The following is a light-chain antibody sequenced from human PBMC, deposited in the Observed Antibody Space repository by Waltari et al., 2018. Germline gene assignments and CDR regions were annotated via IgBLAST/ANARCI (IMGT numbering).Light chain of an antibody. J-gene: IGKJ1*01. CDR1: QSVSRS. Sequence: IVLAQYPGTLSLSPGERATLSYRASQSVSRSLAWHQQKPGQAPRLLIYGTSIRATGSPDRFSGSGSGTDFSLTISRLESEDFAVYYCQHYVRLPATFGQGTKVEIK. V-gene: IGKV3-20*01. CDR2: GTS. CDR3: QHYVRLPAT.